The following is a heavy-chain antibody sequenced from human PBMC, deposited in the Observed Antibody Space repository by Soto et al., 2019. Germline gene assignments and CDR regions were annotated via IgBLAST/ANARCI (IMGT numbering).Heavy chain of an antibody. D-gene: IGHD5-18*01. Sequence: GGSLRLSCAVSGVSFTASAWSWVRQAPGRGLEWVSSLSFSGGSAYYGDSVKGRFTISRDTSKNTVYLEMNSLRVEDTAIYYCARAPNEDFSYFESWGQGTLVTVSS. V-gene: IGHV3-23*01. CDR3: ARAPNEDFSYFES. J-gene: IGHJ5*01. CDR1: GVSFTASA. CDR2: LSFSGGSA.